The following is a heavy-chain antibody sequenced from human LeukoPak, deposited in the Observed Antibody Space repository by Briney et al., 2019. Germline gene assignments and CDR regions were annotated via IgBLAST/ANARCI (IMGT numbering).Heavy chain of an antibody. CDR1: GGSISSYY. J-gene: IGHJ4*02. CDR3: ARARKLYDFWSGYYGEYYFDY. Sequence: SETLSLTCTVSGGSISSYYWSWIRQPPGKGLEWIGNIYYSGSTNYNPSLKSRVTISVDTSKNQFSLKLSSVTAADTAVYYCARARKLYDFWSGYYGEYYFDYWGQGTLVTVSS. V-gene: IGHV4-59*01. D-gene: IGHD3-3*01. CDR2: IYYSGST.